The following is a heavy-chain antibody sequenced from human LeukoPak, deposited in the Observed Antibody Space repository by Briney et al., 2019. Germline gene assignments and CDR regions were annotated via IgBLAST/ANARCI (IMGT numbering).Heavy chain of an antibody. Sequence: GGSLRFSCAASGFTFSSYWMHWVRQAPGKGLVWVSRINSDGSSTSYADSVKGRFTISRDNAKNTLYLQMNSLRAEDTAVYYCAREDIVVVPAMGYWGQGTLVTVSS. J-gene: IGHJ4*02. CDR3: AREDIVVVPAMGY. CDR2: INSDGSST. D-gene: IGHD2-2*01. CDR1: GFTFSSYW. V-gene: IGHV3-74*01.